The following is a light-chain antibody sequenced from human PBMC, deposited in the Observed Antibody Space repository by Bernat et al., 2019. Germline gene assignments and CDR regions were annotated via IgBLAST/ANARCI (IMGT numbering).Light chain of an antibody. CDR1: RNILYSSNKKNY. Sequence: DIVMTQSPDSLAVSLGEKATINCESSRNILYSSNKKNYLAWYQQKPGQPPKLLMYWASTRESGVPDRFNGSGSGTDFTLTINSLQSEDVAVYYCQQYYLTPLTFGGGTTVEIK. J-gene: IGKJ4*01. CDR2: WAS. V-gene: IGKV4-1*01. CDR3: QQYYLTPLT.